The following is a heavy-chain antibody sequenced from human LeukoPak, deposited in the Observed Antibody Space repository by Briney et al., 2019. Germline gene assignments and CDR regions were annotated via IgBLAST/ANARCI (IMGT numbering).Heavy chain of an antibody. CDR3: ARETDGSGNFDY. J-gene: IGHJ4*02. CDR2: MNPNSGNT. V-gene: IGHV1-8*01. CDR1: GYTFTSYD. D-gene: IGHD3-10*01. Sequence: ASVKVPCKASGYTFTSYDINWVRQATGQGLEWMGWMNPNSGNTGYAQKFQGRVTMTRNTSISTAYMELSSLRSEDTAVYYCARETDGSGNFDYWGQGTLVTVSS.